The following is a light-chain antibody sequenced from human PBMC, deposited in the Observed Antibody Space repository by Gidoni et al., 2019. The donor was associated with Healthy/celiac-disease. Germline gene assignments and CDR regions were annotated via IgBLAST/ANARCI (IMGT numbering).Light chain of an antibody. CDR1: QSISSY. CDR2: AAS. V-gene: IGKV1-39*01. Sequence: DIQITQSPSSLSASVGDRVTITCRASQSISSYLNWYQQKPGKAPKLLIYAASSLQSRVPSRFSGSGSGTDFTITISSLQPEDFATYYCQQSYSTPWTFGQGTKVEIK. J-gene: IGKJ1*01. CDR3: QQSYSTPWT.